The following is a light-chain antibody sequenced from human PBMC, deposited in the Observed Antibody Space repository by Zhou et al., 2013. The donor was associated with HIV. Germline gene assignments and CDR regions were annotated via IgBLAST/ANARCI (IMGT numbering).Light chain of an antibody. Sequence: DIQMTQSPSSLSASVGDRVTITCRASQGISNYLAWYQQKPGKVPKLLIYRASSLERGVPSRFSGSGSGTDFTLTISSLQREDFATYYCQESYSTSRGTWTFGQGTKVEIK. J-gene: IGKJ1*01. CDR1: QGISNY. CDR2: RAS. V-gene: IGKV1-39*01. CDR3: QESYSTSRGTWT.